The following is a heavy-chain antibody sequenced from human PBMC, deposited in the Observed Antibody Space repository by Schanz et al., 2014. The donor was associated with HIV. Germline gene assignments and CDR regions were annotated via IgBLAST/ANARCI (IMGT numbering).Heavy chain of an antibody. CDR3: ARGGIWEWDQPDFDY. CDR1: GLTFSSSI. Sequence: QVQLVESGGGVVQPGRSLRLSCTASGLTFSSSIMHWVRQAPGKGLEWVAVISYDGSNKFYADSVKGRFTISRDDSKNTLYLQMNSLRADDTAVFYCARGGIWEWDQPDFDYWGQGTLVTVSS. CDR2: ISYDGSNK. V-gene: IGHV3-30-3*01. D-gene: IGHD2-15*01. J-gene: IGHJ4*02.